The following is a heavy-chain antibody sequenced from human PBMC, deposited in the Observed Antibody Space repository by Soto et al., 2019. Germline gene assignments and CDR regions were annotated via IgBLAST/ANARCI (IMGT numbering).Heavy chain of an antibody. CDR2: IGNAGDT. J-gene: IGHJ4*02. V-gene: IGHV3-13*01. CDR1: GFTFSSYD. CDR3: ARARPNYYGSGSSFDY. D-gene: IGHD3-10*01. Sequence: GGSLRLSCAASGFTFSSYDMHWVRQATGKGLEWVSAIGNAGDTYYPGSVKDRFTISRENAKNSLYLQMNSLRAGDTDVYYCARARPNYYGSGSSFDYWGQGTLVTVSS.